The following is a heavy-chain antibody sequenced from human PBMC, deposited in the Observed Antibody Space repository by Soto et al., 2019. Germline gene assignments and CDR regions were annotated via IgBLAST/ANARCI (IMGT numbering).Heavy chain of an antibody. CDR1: DDSINSDKYY. CDR3: ARLEGLATISYYFDF. D-gene: IGHD5-12*01. CDR2: VYYRGNA. J-gene: IGHJ4*02. V-gene: IGHV4-39*01. Sequence: QLQLQESGPGLVKPSETLSLTCSVSDDSINSDKYYWGWIRQPPGKGLEWIGSVYYRGNAYYNPSLQPRVTISLDKSKSQFSPKLNSVTAADSAVYFCARLEGLATISYYFDFCGPGALVTVSS.